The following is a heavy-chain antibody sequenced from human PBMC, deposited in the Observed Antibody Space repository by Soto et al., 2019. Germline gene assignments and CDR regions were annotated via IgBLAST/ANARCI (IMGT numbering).Heavy chain of an antibody. D-gene: IGHD6-19*01. J-gene: IGHJ4*02. CDR2: IWYDGSNK. Sequence: PGGSVRLSCAASGFTFSSYGMHWVRQAPGKGLEWVAVIWYDGSNKYYADSVKGRFTISRDNSKNTLYLQMNSLRAEDTAVYYCARDIDSGWNYFDYWGQGTLVTVSS. V-gene: IGHV3-33*01. CDR3: ARDIDSGWNYFDY. CDR1: GFTFSSYG.